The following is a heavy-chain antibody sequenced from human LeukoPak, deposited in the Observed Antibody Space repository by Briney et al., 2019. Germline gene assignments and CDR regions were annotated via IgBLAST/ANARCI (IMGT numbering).Heavy chain of an antibody. CDR1: GFTCSRYT. CDR3: AKGDTLSDLNAFDI. D-gene: IGHD2/OR15-2a*01. J-gene: IGHJ3*02. CDR2: ITVSSTT. Sequence: GGSLRLSCAASGFTCSRYTMNWVRQAPGKGLEWLSYITVSSTTYYIDSAQGRFTISRDNAKNSLYLQMNSLRDEDTAVYYCAKGDTLSDLNAFDIWGQGTMVTVSS. V-gene: IGHV3-48*02.